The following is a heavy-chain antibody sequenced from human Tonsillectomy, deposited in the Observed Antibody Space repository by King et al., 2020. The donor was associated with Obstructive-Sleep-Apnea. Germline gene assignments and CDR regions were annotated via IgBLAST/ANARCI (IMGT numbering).Heavy chain of an antibody. CDR2: IYNSGST. CDR1: GGSIRSYY. J-gene: IGHJ4*02. Sequence: QLQESGPRLVKPSETLSLTCTVSGGSIRSYYWSWIRQPPGKGLEWIGYIYNSGSTNFNPSLKSRVTMSLDTSKNQFSLKLSSVTAADMAVYYCAATLPYCGGDCYSFDYWGQGTPVTVSS. D-gene: IGHD2-21*02. CDR3: AATLPYCGGDCYSFDY. V-gene: IGHV4-59*01.